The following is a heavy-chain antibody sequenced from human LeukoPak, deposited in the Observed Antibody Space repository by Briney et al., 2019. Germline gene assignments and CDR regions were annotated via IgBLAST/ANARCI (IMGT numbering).Heavy chain of an antibody. Sequence: GGSLRLSCAASGFSFSSYGMNWVRQVPGKGLEWVSGISGNTYNTYYADSVKGRFTISRDNSKNTLYLQMNSLRAEDTAVYYCARDDGWATWGQGTLVTVAS. CDR1: GFSFSSYG. CDR3: ARDDGWAT. V-gene: IGHV3-23*01. D-gene: IGHD3-10*01. J-gene: IGHJ5*02. CDR2: ISGNTYNT.